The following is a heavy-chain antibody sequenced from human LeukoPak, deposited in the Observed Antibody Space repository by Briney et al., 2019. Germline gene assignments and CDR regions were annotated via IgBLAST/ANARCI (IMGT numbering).Heavy chain of an antibody. Sequence: ASVTVSCLASGYTLPDYYMHWLRQAPAQGIEWMGWINPNSGGTSYAQKFQGRVTMTRETSVTTAYMELSRLRADDAAVYYCARYSGYDEPFEYWGQGTLVTVSS. V-gene: IGHV1-2*02. D-gene: IGHD5-12*01. J-gene: IGHJ4*02. CDR3: ARYSGYDEPFEY. CDR2: INPNSGGT. CDR1: GYTLPDYY.